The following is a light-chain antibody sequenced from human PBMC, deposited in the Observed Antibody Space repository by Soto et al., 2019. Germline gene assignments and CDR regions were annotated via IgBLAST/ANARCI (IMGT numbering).Light chain of an antibody. V-gene: IGKV1-6*02. CDR1: HYIRDD. CDR2: GAY. Sequence: AIQMTQSPSFLSASVGDRVTITCRSSHYIRDDVGWYQQKPGKATRLLIFGAYKLQSGVPSRFSGSESATEFTLTISSLQPEDFVTYYCLQDYSNPLTFGGGTKVEI. CDR3: LQDYSNPLT. J-gene: IGKJ4*01.